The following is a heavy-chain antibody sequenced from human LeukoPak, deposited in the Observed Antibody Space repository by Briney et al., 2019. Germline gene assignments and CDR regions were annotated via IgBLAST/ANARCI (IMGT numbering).Heavy chain of an antibody. CDR2: INQDGGEI. D-gene: IGHD2-21*01. CDR3: VRSYHPGGWFDP. CDR1: GFTFSNSW. J-gene: IGHJ5*02. V-gene: IGHV3-7*01. Sequence: GGSLRLSCAASGFTFSNSWMNWVRQAPGKGLEWVASINQDGGEIHYVDSVKGRFTISRDNAKNSLYLQMNSLTAEDTAVYYCVRSYHPGGWFDPWGQGTLVTVSS.